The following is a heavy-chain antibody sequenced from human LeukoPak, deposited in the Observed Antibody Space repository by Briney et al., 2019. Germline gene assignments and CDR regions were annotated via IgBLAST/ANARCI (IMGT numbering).Heavy chain of an antibody. CDR2: ITDSSGST. Sequence: GGSLRLSCAASGFTFSSYAMSWVRQTLGKGLECVSFITDSSGSTYYTDSVKGRFTISRDNSKNTLYLQMNSLRAEDTAVYYCAKAPKRSCSGSTCSPFAPWGQGTLVTVSS. D-gene: IGHD2-2*01. CDR3: AKAPKRSCSGSTCSPFAP. J-gene: IGHJ5*02. CDR1: GFTFSSYA. V-gene: IGHV3-23*01.